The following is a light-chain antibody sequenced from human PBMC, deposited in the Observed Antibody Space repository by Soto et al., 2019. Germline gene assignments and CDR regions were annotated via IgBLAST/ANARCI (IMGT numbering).Light chain of an antibody. CDR2: ANN. Sequence: QSVLTQLPSASGTPGQRVSISCSGSGSSIGTNTVNWYRQLPGTAPKLLIYANNQRPSGVPDRFSGSKSGTSASLAISGLQSEDEAEYYCAAWDGSLNNVLFGGGTKLTVL. J-gene: IGLJ2*01. V-gene: IGLV1-44*01. CDR1: GSSIGTNT. CDR3: AAWDGSLNNVL.